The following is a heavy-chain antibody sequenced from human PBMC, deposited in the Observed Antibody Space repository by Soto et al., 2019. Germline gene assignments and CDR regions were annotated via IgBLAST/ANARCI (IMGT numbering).Heavy chain of an antibody. CDR2: INAGNGNT. D-gene: IGHD6-19*01. CDR1: GYTFTSYA. Sequence: QVQLVQSGAEVKKPGASVKVSCKASGYTFTSYAMHWVRQAPGQRLEWMGWINAGNGNTKYSQKFQGRVTITRDTSASTASMELSSLRSEDTAVYYCARDRDMGSRGGAVAYYFDYWGQGTLVTVSS. J-gene: IGHJ4*02. V-gene: IGHV1-3*01. CDR3: ARDRDMGSRGGAVAYYFDY.